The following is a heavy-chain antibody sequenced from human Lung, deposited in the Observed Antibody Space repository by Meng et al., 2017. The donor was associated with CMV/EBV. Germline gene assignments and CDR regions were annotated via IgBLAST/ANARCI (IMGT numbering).Heavy chain of an antibody. CDR3: ARGGYYDFWSGYSYYYYYGMDV. CDR1: AGSISSYY. Sequence: GSLRPXCTVSAGSISSYYWSWIRQPPGKGLEWIGYIYYSGSTNYNPSLRSRVTISVDTSKNQFSLKLSSVTAADTAVYYCARGGYYDFWSGYSYYYYYGMDVWGQGTXVTVSS. J-gene: IGHJ6*02. CDR2: IYYSGST. V-gene: IGHV4-59*01. D-gene: IGHD3-3*01.